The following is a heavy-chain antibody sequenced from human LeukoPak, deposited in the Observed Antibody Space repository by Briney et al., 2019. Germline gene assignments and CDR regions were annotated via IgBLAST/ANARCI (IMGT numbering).Heavy chain of an antibody. CDR1: GYTLTELS. CDR2: FDPEDGET. V-gene: IGHV1-24*01. D-gene: IGHD5-12*01. CDR3: ATPTYSGSDLGFDY. J-gene: IGHJ4*02. Sequence: ASAKVSCKVSGYTLTELSMHWVRQAPGKGLEWMGGFDPEDGETIYAQKFQGRVTMTEDTPTDTAYMELSSLRSEDTAVYYCATPTYSGSDLGFDYWGQGTLVTVSS.